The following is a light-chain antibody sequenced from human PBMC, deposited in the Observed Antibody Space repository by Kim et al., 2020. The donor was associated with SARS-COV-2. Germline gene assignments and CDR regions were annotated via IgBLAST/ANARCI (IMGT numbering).Light chain of an antibody. CDR2: GTS. Sequence: PGERATHSCSASRTVNELILAWYQQRPGQATRLLTYGTSNRATGMPDRFSGSGSGSDFTFTVSVVEPDYFAVYYCQQYSSSPSTTVGQGTRLESK. J-gene: IGKJ5*01. V-gene: IGKV3-20*01. CDR3: QQYSSSPSTT. CDR1: RTVNELI.